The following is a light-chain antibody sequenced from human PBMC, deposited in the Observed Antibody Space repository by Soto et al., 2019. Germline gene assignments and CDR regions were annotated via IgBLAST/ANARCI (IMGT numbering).Light chain of an antibody. CDR1: QSVTSNY. CDR3: QQYGSSGT. J-gene: IGKJ1*01. CDR2: GAS. Sequence: EIVLTQSPGTLSLSPGERATLSCGASQSVTSNYLAWYQQKPGQAPRLLIYGASNRATGIPDRSSGSGSGTDFTLAISRLEPEDFAVYYCQQYGSSGTFGQGTKVDIK. V-gene: IGKV3-20*01.